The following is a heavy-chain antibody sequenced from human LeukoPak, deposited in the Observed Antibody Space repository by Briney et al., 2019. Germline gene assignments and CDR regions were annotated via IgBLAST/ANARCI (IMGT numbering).Heavy chain of an antibody. CDR1: EFTFSSYA. J-gene: IGHJ4*02. D-gene: IGHD6-19*01. CDR3: VKDLGGGSGWNFDY. CDR2: ISGSGSTT. Sequence: GGSLRLSCAASEFTFSSYAMSWVRQAPGKGLEWVSGISGSGSTTYYADSVKGRFTISRDNSKNTLSLQMNILRVKDMAIYYCVKDLGGGSGWNFDYWGQGTLVTVSS. V-gene: IGHV3-23*01.